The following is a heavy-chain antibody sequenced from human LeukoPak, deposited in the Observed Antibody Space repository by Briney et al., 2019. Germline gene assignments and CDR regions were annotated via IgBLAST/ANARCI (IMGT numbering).Heavy chain of an antibody. Sequence: PGGSLRLSCAASGFTVSSSYMSWVRQAPGKGLEWVSIISSAGTTYYADSVKGRFTFSRDNSKNTVYLQVNSLRDEDTAVYYCARDLEAANTYYFDYWGQGTMVTVSS. D-gene: IGHD6-13*01. J-gene: IGHJ4*02. V-gene: IGHV3-66*01. CDR3: ARDLEAANTYYFDY. CDR1: GFTVSSSY. CDR2: ISSAGTT.